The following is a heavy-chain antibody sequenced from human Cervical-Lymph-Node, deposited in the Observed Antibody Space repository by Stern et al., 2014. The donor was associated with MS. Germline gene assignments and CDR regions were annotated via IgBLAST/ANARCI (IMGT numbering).Heavy chain of an antibody. CDR3: ARVHCTNGVCYFDD. CDR1: GGSISSGSYY. Sequence: QLQLQESGPGLVKPSQTLSLTCTVSGGSISSGSYYWSWIRQPAGKGLEWIGRIYTSGSTNYNPSLKSGVPISVDTSKTQFALKLGFVTAADTAVYYCARVHCTNGVCYFDDWGQGTLVTVSS. CDR2: IYTSGST. V-gene: IGHV4-61*02. D-gene: IGHD2-8*01. J-gene: IGHJ4*02.